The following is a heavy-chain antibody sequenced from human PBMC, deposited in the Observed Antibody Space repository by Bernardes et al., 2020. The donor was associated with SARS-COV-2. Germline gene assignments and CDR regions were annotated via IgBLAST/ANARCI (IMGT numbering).Heavy chain of an antibody. V-gene: IGHV3-74*01. D-gene: IGHD3-10*02. J-gene: IGHJ4*02. CDR3: ARDMYGPLDD. CDR1: GFTLRTYW. CDR2: INNYGGRT. Sequence: GGSLRLSCAASGFTLRTYWMHWVRQAPGKGLEWVSRINNYGGRTDYAHSVKGRFTMSRDDAENTLYLHMNSLTVEDTAIYYCARDMYGPLDDWGQGTRVTGSP.